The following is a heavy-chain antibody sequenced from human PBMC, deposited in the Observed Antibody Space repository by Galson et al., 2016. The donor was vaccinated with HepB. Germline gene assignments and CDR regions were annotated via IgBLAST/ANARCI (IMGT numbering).Heavy chain of an antibody. CDR3: AHSSRVGVFSRFDS. V-gene: IGHV2-5*01. Sequence: PALVKPTQTLTLTCTFSGFSLNTGGVAVGWIRQPPGKALEWLALLYWNDDKRYSPSLKSRLTITTDTSKNQVVLIMTNLDPADTATYYCAHSSRVGVFSRFDSWGQGTLVTVSS. CDR2: LYWNDDK. D-gene: IGHD2-15*01. J-gene: IGHJ4*02. CDR1: GFSLNTGGVA.